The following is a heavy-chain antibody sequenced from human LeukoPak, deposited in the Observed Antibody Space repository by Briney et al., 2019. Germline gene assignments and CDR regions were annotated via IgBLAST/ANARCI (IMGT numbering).Heavy chain of an antibody. V-gene: IGHV4-59*01. Sequence: PSETLSLTCSVSGSSIGSYYWNWIRQPPGKGLEWIGCIHYSGYISYNPSLESRVTISADTSKDQFSPKMSSVTAADTALYYCARWQGDSSNWGRTRGYGMDVWGQGITVIVSS. D-gene: IGHD6-13*01. J-gene: IGHJ6*02. CDR3: ARWQGDSSNWGRTRGYGMDV. CDR2: IHYSGYI. CDR1: GSSIGSYY.